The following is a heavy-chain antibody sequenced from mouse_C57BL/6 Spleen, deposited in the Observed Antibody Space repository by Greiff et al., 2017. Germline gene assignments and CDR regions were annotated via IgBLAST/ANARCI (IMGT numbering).Heavy chain of an antibody. CDR1: GFNIKDYY. CDR2: LDPEDGET. Sequence: DVQLQQSGAELVKPGASVKLSCTASGFNIKDYYMHWVKQRTEQGLEWIGRLDPEDGETKYAQKFQGKATITADTSSNTAYLQLSSLTSEDTAVYYGARERGYDGYYYFDYWGQGTTLTVSS. V-gene: IGHV14-2*01. D-gene: IGHD2-3*01. CDR3: ARERGYDGYYYFDY. J-gene: IGHJ2*01.